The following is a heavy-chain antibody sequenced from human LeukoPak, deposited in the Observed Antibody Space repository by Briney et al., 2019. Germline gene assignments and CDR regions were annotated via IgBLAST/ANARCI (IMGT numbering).Heavy chain of an antibody. CDR2: ISHHGSNE. CDR1: GFTFSTYP. V-gene: IGHV3-30*14. Sequence: GGSLRLSCEASGFTFSTYPMHWVRQAPDKGLEWVAMISHHGSNEYYADSVKGRFTISRDNSKNTLYLQMNNPRVEDTAIYYCARVHDTTGYYHYFDSWGQGALVTVSS. CDR3: ARVHDTTGYYHYFDS. J-gene: IGHJ4*02. D-gene: IGHD3-9*01.